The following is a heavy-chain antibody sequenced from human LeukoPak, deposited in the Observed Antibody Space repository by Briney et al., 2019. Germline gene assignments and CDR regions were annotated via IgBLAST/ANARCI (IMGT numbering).Heavy chain of an antibody. V-gene: IGHV3-7*04. CDR2: LKQDGREK. D-gene: IGHD6-19*01. Sequence: PGGSLRLSCAASGFTFSRYWMSWVRQAPGKGLEWVANLKQDGREKYYGDSVKGRFTISRDNAKNSLYLQMNSLRVEDTAVYYCAREQWLEDYWGQGTLVTASS. J-gene: IGHJ4*02. CDR3: AREQWLEDY. CDR1: GFTFSRYW.